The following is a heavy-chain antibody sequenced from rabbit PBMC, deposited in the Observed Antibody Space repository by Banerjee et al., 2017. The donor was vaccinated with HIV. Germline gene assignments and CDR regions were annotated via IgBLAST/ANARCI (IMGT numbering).Heavy chain of an antibody. J-gene: IGHJ4*01. V-gene: IGHV1S45*01. D-gene: IGHD4-2*01. CDR3: ARDAGYAGSNL. CDR1: GFSFSSNYW. Sequence: QEQLEESGGDLVKPEGSLTLTCTASGFSFSSNYWLCWVRQAPGKGLEWIACIGAGSTYYATWAKGRFTISKTSSTTVTLQMTSLTAADTAPYFCARDAGYAGSNLWGQGTLVTVS. CDR2: IGAGST.